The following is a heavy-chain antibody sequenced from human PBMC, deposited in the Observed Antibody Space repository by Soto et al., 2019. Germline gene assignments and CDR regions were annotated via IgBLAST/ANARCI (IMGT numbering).Heavy chain of an antibody. Sequence: PSETLSLTCAVSGGSISSTNWWSWVRQPPGKGLEWIGEIYHTGTTNYNPSLKSRVTISVDTSKNQFSLKLSSVTAADTAVYYCARSQTTVTSYDYWGQGTLVTVSS. CDR3: ARSQTTVTSYDY. CDR2: IYHTGTT. J-gene: IGHJ4*02. CDR1: GGSISSTNW. D-gene: IGHD4-17*01. V-gene: IGHV4-4*02.